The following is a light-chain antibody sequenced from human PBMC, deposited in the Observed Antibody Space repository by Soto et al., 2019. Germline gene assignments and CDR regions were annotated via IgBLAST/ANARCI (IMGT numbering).Light chain of an antibody. Sequence: EIQMTQSPATLSVSPGERATLSCRASQSVSSNLAWYQQKPGQPPRLLIYGASTRATGIPARFSGTGSGTEFTLTISSLQSEDFAHYYCQQYNNWPLTFGGGTKVEIK. CDR2: GAS. J-gene: IGKJ4*01. CDR1: QSVSSN. V-gene: IGKV3-15*01. CDR3: QQYNNWPLT.